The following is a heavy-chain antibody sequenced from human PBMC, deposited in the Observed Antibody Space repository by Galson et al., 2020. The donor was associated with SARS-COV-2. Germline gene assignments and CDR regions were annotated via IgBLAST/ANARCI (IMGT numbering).Heavy chain of an antibody. J-gene: IGHJ5*02. CDR1: GYTFTSYE. V-gene: IGHV1-8*01. CDR2: MNPESGNS. Sequence: ASVKVSCKASGYTFTSYEINWVRQAPGQGLEWMGWMNPESGNSASSQKFQGRVTMTRNTSISTAYMELSSLRPEDTAVYYCARAFSVPGAFPHRAFPRIAERVYNWFDPWGQGTLVTVSS. D-gene: IGHD6-19*01. CDR3: ARAFSVPGAFPHRAFPRIAERVYNWFDP.